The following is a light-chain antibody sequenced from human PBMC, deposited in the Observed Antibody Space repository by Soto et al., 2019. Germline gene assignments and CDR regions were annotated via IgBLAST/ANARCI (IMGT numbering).Light chain of an antibody. V-gene: IGKV1-39*01. CDR1: QTISNN. Sequence: DIQVTKSPSSLPAFVGHRVTITCQTSQTISNNLNWYQQQPGKAPNLLIYGASSLESGVPSRFSGSGSGTDFTLTISSLQPEDFATYFCQQSSSAPLTFGQGTKVDIK. CDR3: QQSSSAPLT. J-gene: IGKJ1*01. CDR2: GAS.